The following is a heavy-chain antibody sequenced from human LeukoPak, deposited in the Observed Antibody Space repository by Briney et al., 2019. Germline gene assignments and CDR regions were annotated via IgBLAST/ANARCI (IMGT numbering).Heavy chain of an antibody. CDR1: GGSISSGDYY. CDR2: IYYSGST. V-gene: IGHV4-30-4*01. D-gene: IGHD3-22*01. CDR3: ARWVADDSSGYYSNNYYGMDV. J-gene: IGHJ6*02. Sequence: SETLSLTCTVSGGSISSGDYYWSWIRQPPGKGLEWIGYIYYSGSTYYNPSLKSRVTISVDTSKNQFSLKLSSVTAADTAVYYCARWVADDSSGYYSNNYYGMDVWGQGTTVTVSS.